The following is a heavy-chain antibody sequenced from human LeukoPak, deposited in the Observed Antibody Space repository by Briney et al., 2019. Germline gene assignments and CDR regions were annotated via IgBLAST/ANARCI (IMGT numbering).Heavy chain of an antibody. CDR1: GYTFTSYD. Sequence: ASVKVSCKASGYTFTSYDINWVRQATGQGLEWMGWMNPNSGNTGYAQKFQGRVTMTRNTSISTAYMELSSLRSEDTAVYYCARLYDILTGSNYYYYYGMDVWGQGTTVTVSS. CDR3: ARLYDILTGSNYYYYYGMDV. D-gene: IGHD3-9*01. V-gene: IGHV1-8*01. J-gene: IGHJ6*02. CDR2: MNPNSGNT.